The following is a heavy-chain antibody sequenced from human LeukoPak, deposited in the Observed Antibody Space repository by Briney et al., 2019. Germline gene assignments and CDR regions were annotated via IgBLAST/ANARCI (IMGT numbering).Heavy chain of an antibody. D-gene: IGHD5-12*01. CDR1: GFAFRDYS. J-gene: IGHJ4*02. Sequence: GGSLRLSCPTSGFAFRDYSMSWVREAPGKGLEWVSSISISGVDTFYADSVKGRFTISRDNSKNTLFLQINSLRAEDTAVYYCAKGRSGYDYFDSWGQGTLVTVSS. CDR2: ISISGVDT. V-gene: IGHV3-23*01. CDR3: AKGRSGYDYFDS.